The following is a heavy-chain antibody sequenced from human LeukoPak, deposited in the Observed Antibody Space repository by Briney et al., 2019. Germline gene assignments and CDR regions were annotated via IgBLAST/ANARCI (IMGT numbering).Heavy chain of an antibody. Sequence: SETLSLTCTVSDGSISGYYWTWIRQPAEKGLEWIGRIYTSDDTIYNPSLRSRVTMSVDTSKNQFSLKLRSVTAADTAVYYCARGFVPAGMARYHYMDVWGKGTTVTVSS. CDR2: IYTSDDT. D-gene: IGHD2-2*01. CDR3: ARGFVPAGMARYHYMDV. V-gene: IGHV4-4*07. CDR1: DGSISGYY. J-gene: IGHJ6*03.